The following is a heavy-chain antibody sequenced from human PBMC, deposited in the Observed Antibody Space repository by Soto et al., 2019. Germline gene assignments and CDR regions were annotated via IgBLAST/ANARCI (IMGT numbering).Heavy chain of an antibody. CDR3: ASWLKTSGWYVLLEGSFDY. D-gene: IGHD6-19*01. Sequence: EVQLVESGGGLVQPGGSLRLSCAASGFTFSSYWMTWVRQAPGKGLEWVANIKQDGSAKYYVDSVKGRFTISRDNANNSLYLQMNSLRAEDTAVYYWASWLKTSGWYVLLEGSFDYWGQGTLVTVSS. V-gene: IGHV3-7*01. CDR2: IKQDGSAK. CDR1: GFTFSSYW. J-gene: IGHJ4*02.